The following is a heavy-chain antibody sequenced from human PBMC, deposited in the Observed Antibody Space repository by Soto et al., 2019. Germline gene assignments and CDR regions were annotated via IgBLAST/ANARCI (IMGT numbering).Heavy chain of an antibody. CDR2: ISYDGTNK. D-gene: IGHD3-16*01. Sequence: QVQLVESGGGVVQPGRSLRLSCAASGFTFSRYAIHWVRQAPGKGLECVTAISYDGTNKNYADSVKGRFTISRDNSKNTVYVQMNSLRPEDTAIYYCARDRFGQGDGYLENWGQGTLVTVSS. V-gene: IGHV3-30-3*01. CDR1: GFTFSRYA. J-gene: IGHJ1*01. CDR3: ARDRFGQGDGYLEN.